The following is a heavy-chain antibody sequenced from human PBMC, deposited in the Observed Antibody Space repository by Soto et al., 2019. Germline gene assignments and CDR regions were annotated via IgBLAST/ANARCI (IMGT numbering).Heavy chain of an antibody. CDR2: IYYSGST. Sequence: QVQLQESGPGLVKPSETLSLTCTVSVSGGSVSTGVHYWSWIRQPPGKGLEWIGYIYYSGSTNYNPSLKSPVTISVDTSKNQFSLKLTSVTAADTAFYFCARGYYTSWYWFDRWGRGTLVTVSS. CDR3: ARGYYTSWYWFDR. J-gene: IGHJ2*01. CDR1: GGSVSTGVHY. D-gene: IGHD6-13*01. V-gene: IGHV4-61*08.